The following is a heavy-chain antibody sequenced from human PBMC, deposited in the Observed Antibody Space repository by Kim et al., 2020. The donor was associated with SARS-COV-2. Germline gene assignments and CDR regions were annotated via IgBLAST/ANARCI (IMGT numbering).Heavy chain of an antibody. Sequence: GGSLRLSCAASGFTFSSYGMNWVRQAPGKGLEWVSTISATAGRTYYADSVKGRFTISRDYTHDTLYLQMNSLRAEDTAVYYCARKIIGLHLDYWGQGTLVTVSS. V-gene: IGHV3-23*01. CDR1: GFTFSSYG. CDR3: ARKIIGLHLDY. J-gene: IGHJ4*02. CDR2: ISATAGRT. D-gene: IGHD5-12*01.